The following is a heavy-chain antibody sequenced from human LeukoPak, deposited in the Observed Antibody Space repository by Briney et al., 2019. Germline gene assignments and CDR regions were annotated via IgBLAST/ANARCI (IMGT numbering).Heavy chain of an antibody. D-gene: IGHD6-19*01. CDR1: GDTFSSYT. V-gene: IGHV1-69*04. Sequence: ASVKVSCKASGDTFSSYTISWVRQAPGQGLEWMGRIIPILGIANYAQKFQGRVTITADKSTSTAYMELSSLRSEDTAVYYCARDRGSSGWYYFDYWGQGILVTVSS. J-gene: IGHJ4*02. CDR2: IIPILGIA. CDR3: ARDRGSSGWYYFDY.